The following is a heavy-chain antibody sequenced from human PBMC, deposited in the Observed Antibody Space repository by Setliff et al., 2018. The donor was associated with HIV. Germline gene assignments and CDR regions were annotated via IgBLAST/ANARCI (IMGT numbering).Heavy chain of an antibody. CDR2: LNAGDGDS. J-gene: IGHJ6*02. V-gene: IGHV1-3*01. D-gene: IGHD2-15*01. CDR1: GYSFTTYA. CDR3: ARDPTVVMSYYYYGMDV. Sequence: ASVKVSCKASGYSFTTYAIHWVRQAPGQRLEWMGWLNAGDGDSGPSQEFRGRVIFTRDTSASTAYMELTSLRSDDTAVYYCARDPTVVMSYYYYGMDVWGQGTTVTVSS.